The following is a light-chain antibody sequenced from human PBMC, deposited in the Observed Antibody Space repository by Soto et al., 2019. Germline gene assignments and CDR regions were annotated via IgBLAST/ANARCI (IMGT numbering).Light chain of an antibody. V-gene: IGLV1-40*01. CDR3: QSYDSSLSGVV. Sequence: QSVLTQPPSVSGAPGQRVTISCTGSSSNIGAGYDVHWYQQLPGTAPKLLIYGNSNRPSGVPDRFSGSKSGTSASRAITGLRAEDEADYYCQSYDSSLSGVVFGGGTKLTVL. CDR2: GNS. J-gene: IGLJ2*01. CDR1: SSNIGAGYD.